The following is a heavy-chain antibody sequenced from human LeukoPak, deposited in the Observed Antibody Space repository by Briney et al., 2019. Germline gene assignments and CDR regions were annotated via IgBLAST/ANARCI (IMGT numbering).Heavy chain of an antibody. Sequence: SETLSLTCSVSGXSISSLYGSWIRQPPGKGLEWIGYIYYTGSTNYNPSLKSRVTMFVDMSKNQFSLRLSSVAAADTAVYYCARHRAYSSSSPFDYWGQGTLVTVSS. D-gene: IGHD6-6*01. CDR2: IYYTGST. J-gene: IGHJ4*02. CDR1: GXSISSLY. V-gene: IGHV4-59*08. CDR3: ARHRAYSSSSPFDY.